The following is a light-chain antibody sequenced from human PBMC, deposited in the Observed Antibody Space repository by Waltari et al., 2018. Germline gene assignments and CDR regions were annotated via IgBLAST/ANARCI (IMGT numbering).Light chain of an antibody. CDR1: QSVGSSS. CDR3: QQHGTLPAT. CDR2: RAS. Sequence: EIVLKQSPGTASLSPGERVPLSCRASQSVGSSSLAWYQQKPGQAPRLVIYRASRRATGIPDRFSGSGSSTDFSLTISRLEPEDFAVYYCQQHGTLPATFGQGTKVEIK. V-gene: IGKV3-20*01. J-gene: IGKJ1*01.